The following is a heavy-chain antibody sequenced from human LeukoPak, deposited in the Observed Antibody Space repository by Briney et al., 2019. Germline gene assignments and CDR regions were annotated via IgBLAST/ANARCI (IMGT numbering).Heavy chain of an antibody. V-gene: IGHV3-33*06. CDR2: IWYDGSNK. D-gene: IGHD2-8*01. J-gene: IGHJ6*03. CDR3: AKDIVLMVYAIFYYYYMDV. CDR1: GFTFSSYG. Sequence: GRSLRLSCAAYGFTFSSYGMHWVRQAPGKGLEWVAVIWYDGSNKYYADSVKGRFTISRDNSKNTLYLQMNSLRAEDTAVYYCAKDIVLMVYAIFYYYYMDVWGKGTTVTVSS.